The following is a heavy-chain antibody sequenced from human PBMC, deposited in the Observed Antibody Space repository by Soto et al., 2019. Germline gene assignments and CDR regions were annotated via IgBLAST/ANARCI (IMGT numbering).Heavy chain of an antibody. CDR3: AKEGDDGSYWTDFG. CDR1: GFTFSSYS. D-gene: IGHD1-26*01. CDR2: IGATITNT. J-gene: IGHJ4*02. V-gene: IGHV3-48*04. Sequence: EVQLVESGGGLVQPGGSLRLSCEASGFTFSSYSMNWVRQAPGKGLEWVSYIGATITNTHYADSVKGRFTISRDHAKSSLYLQMNSLRVEDTGIYYCAKEGDDGSYWTDFGWGQGTLVTVSS.